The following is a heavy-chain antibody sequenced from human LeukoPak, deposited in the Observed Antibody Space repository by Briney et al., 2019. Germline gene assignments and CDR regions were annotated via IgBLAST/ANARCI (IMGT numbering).Heavy chain of an antibody. J-gene: IGHJ4*02. CDR3: ARGVDTAMVTGIDY. CDR2: IYYSGST. CDR1: GGSFSGYY. D-gene: IGHD5-18*01. V-gene: IGHV4-31*11. Sequence: SETLPLTCAVYGGSFSGYYWSWIRQHPGKGLEWIGYIYYSGSTYYNPSLKSRVTISVDTFKNQFSLKLSSVTAADTAVYYCARGVDTAMVTGIDYWGQGTLVTVSS.